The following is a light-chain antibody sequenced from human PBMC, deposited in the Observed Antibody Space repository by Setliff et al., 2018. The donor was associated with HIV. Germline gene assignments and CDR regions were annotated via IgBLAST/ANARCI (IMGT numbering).Light chain of an antibody. CDR3: FLSYSGARRV. CDR1: TGAVTSGHY. CDR2: DTS. J-gene: IGLJ3*02. Sequence: QAVVTQEPSLTVSPGGTVTLTCGSSTGAVTSGHYPYWFQQKPGQAPRTLIHDTSNKHSWTPARFSGSLLGGKAALTLSGAQPEDEAAYYCFLSYSGARRVVGGGTK. V-gene: IGLV7-46*01.